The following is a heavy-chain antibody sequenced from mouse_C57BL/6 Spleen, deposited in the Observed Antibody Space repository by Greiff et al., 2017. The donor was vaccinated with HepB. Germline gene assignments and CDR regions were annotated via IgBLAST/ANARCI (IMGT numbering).Heavy chain of an antibody. CDR1: GFTFSSYA. J-gene: IGHJ2*01. Sequence: EVQLQQSGGGLVKPGGSLKLSCAASGFTFSSYAMSWVRQTPEKRLEWVATISDGGSYTYYPDNVKGRFTISRDNAKNNLYLQMSHLKSEDTAMYHCAKLGPGYWGQGTTLTVSS. D-gene: IGHD4-1*01. CDR3: AKLGPGY. V-gene: IGHV5-4*01. CDR2: ISDGGSYT.